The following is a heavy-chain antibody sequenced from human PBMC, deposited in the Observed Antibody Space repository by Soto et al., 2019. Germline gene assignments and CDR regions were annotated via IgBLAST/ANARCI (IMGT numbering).Heavy chain of an antibody. V-gene: IGHV4-34*01. J-gene: IGHJ5*02. CDR1: GGSFSGYY. D-gene: IGHD3-10*01. CDR2: INHSGST. CDR3: ARGRSSGSGSYYPYNWFDP. Sequence: SETLSLTCAVYGGSFSGYYWSWIRQPPGKGLEWIGEINHSGSTNYNPSLKSRVTISVDTSKNQFSLKLSSVTAADTAVYYCARGRSSGSGSYYPYNWFDPWGQGTLVTVSS.